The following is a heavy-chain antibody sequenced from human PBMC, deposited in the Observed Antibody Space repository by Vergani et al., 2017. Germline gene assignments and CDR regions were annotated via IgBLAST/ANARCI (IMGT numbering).Heavy chain of an antibody. D-gene: IGHD3-16*02. CDR2: INAGNGNT. CDR3: ARGVFYDYDWGSYRLRVGYYVDY. V-gene: IGHV1-3*01. Sequence: QVQLVQSGAEVKKPGASVKVSCKASGYTFTSYAMHWVRQAPGQRLEWMGWINAGNGNTKYSQKFQGRVTITRDTSASTAYMELSSLRSEDTAVYYCARGVFYDYDWGSYRLRVGYYVDYWSQGTLFTVS. CDR1: GYTFTSYA. J-gene: IGHJ4*02.